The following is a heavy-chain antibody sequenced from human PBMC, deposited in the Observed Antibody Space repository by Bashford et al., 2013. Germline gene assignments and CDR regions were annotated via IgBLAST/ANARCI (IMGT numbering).Heavy chain of an antibody. Sequence: STIYYADSVKGRFTISRDNAKNSLYLQMNSLRDEDTAVYYCARDHAGGSSSWYYFQHWGQGTLVTVSS. CDR3: ARDHAGGSSSWYYFQH. D-gene: IGHD6-13*01. CDR2: STI. J-gene: IGHJ1*01. V-gene: IGHV3-48*02.